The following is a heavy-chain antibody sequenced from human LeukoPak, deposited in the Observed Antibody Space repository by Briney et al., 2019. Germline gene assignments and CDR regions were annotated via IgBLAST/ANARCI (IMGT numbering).Heavy chain of an antibody. CDR2: IYSGGST. CDR1: GFTVSSNY. Sequence: GGSLRLSCAASGFTVSSNYMSWVRQAPGKGLEWVSVIYSGGSTHYADSVKGRFTISRDNSKNTLYLQMNSLRAEDTAVYYCARDPRPLRYFDWSIDAFDIWGQGTMVTVSS. CDR3: ARDPRPLRYFDWSIDAFDI. V-gene: IGHV3-66*01. D-gene: IGHD3-9*01. J-gene: IGHJ3*02.